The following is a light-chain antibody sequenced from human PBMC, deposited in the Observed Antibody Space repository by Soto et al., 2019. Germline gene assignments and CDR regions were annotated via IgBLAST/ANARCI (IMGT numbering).Light chain of an antibody. CDR3: QHYNSYSEA. V-gene: IGKV1-5*03. Sequence: DMQMTQSPSTLSGSVGDRVTITCRASQTISSWLAWNQQKPGKAPKLLIYKASTLKSGVPSRFSGSGSGTEFTLTISSLQPDDFATYYCQHYNSYSEAFGQGTKVDIK. J-gene: IGKJ1*01. CDR2: KAS. CDR1: QTISSW.